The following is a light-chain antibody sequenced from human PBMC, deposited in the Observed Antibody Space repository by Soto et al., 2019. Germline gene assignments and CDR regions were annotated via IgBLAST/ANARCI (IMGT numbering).Light chain of an antibody. J-gene: IGKJ4*01. V-gene: IGKV3-20*01. CDR1: QSVSRN. CDR3: QHYGSSPLT. CDR2: GAS. Sequence: ETVMTQSPGTLSVSPGERATLSCRASQSVSRNIAWFQQKPGQAPRLLIHGASSRATGIPDRFSGSGSGTDFTLTISRLEPEDFAVYYCQHYGSSPLTFGGGTKVDIK.